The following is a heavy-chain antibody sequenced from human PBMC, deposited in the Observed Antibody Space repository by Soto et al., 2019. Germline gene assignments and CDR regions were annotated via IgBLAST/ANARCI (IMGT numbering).Heavy chain of an antibody. J-gene: IGHJ4*02. D-gene: IGHD3-3*01. CDR1: GYTFTSYY. Sequence: QVQLVQSGAEVKKPGASVKVSCKASGYTFTSYYMHWVRQAPGQGLEWMGIINPSGGSTSDAQKLEGRVTMTGDRSTSTVYLELISLLSEDTAVYYCGRSGRITMFGVGFNPRCCSLDYWGQGTLDTVSS. CDR3: GRSGRITMFGVGFNPRCCSLDY. V-gene: IGHV1-46*03. CDR2: INPSGGST.